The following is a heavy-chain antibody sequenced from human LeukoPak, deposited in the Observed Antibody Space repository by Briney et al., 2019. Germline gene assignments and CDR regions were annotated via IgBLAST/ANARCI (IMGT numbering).Heavy chain of an antibody. CDR2: IIPIFGTA. D-gene: IGHD1-20*01. CDR3: ARDGNWNPFDY. Sequence: ASVKVSCKASGGTFSSYAISWVRQAPGQGLGWMGGIIPIFGTANYAQKFQGRVTITADESTSTAYMELSSLRSEDTAVYYCARDGNWNPFDYWGQGTLVTVSS. V-gene: IGHV1-69*01. J-gene: IGHJ4*02. CDR1: GGTFSSYA.